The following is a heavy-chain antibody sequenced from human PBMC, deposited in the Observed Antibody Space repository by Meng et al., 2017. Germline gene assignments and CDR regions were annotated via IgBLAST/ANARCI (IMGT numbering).Heavy chain of an antibody. J-gene: IGHJ4*02. CDR1: GFTFSSYE. CDR3: ASGGYYYDSSSARDY. V-gene: IGHV3-48*03. CDR2: ISSSGSTI. D-gene: IGHD3-22*01. Sequence: GGSLRLPCAASGFTFSSYEMNWVRQAPGKGLEWVSYISSSGSTIYYADSVKGRFTISRDNAKNSLYLQMNSLRAEDTAVYYCASGGYYYDSSSARDYWGQGTLVTVSS.